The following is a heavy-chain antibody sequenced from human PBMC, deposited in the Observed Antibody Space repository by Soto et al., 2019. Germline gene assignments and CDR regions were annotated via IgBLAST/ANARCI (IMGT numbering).Heavy chain of an antibody. J-gene: IGHJ4*02. CDR1: GFTFSSYA. CDR3: AKADFGSGSIVVVPAAIGGYFDY. V-gene: IGHV3-23*01. D-gene: IGHD2-2*01. Sequence: GGSLRLSCAASGFTFSSYAMSWVRQAPGKGLEWVSAISSSGGSTYYADSVKVRFTISRDNSKNTLYLQMNSLRAEDTAVYYCAKADFGSGSIVVVPAAIGGYFDYWGQGTLVTVSS. CDR2: ISSSGGST.